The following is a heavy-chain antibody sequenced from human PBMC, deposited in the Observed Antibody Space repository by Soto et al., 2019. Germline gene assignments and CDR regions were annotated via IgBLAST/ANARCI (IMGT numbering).Heavy chain of an antibody. V-gene: IGHV3-30*10. CDR3: ARDHGSMQHLGMGY. CDR1: GFTFSSYA. D-gene: IGHD6-13*01. J-gene: IGHJ4*02. CDR2: ISYDGSSK. Sequence: QVQLVESGGGVVQPGRSLRLSCSASGFTFSSYALHWVRQAPGKGLEWVAVISYDGSSKSYTDSVTGRFTISRDNSKNTLCLQMDSLSPEDTAGFYCARDHGSMQHLGMGYWGQGITLTVSS.